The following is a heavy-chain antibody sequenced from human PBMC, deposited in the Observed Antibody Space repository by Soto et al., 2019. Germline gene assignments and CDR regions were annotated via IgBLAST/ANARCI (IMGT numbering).Heavy chain of an antibody. Sequence: SVKVSCKASGGTFSSYAISWVRQAPGQGLEWMGGIIPIFGTANYAQKFQGRVTITADESTSTAYMELSSLRSEDTAVYYCARVAYYDLPDAFDIWGQGTMVTVSS. CDR1: GGTFSSYA. J-gene: IGHJ3*02. CDR2: IIPIFGTA. CDR3: ARVAYYDLPDAFDI. D-gene: IGHD3-22*01. V-gene: IGHV1-69*13.